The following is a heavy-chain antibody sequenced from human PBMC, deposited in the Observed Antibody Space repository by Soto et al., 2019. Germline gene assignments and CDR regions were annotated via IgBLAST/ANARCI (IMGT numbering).Heavy chain of an antibody. J-gene: IGHJ4*02. CDR3: ARDISSSWSDTTFDY. Sequence: GGSLRLSCAASGFTFSSYGMHWVRQAPGKGLEWVAVIWYDGSNKYYADSVKGRFTISRDNSKNTLYLQMNSLRAEDTAVYYCARDISSSWSDTTFDYWGQGTLVTVSS. CDR2: IWYDGSNK. CDR1: GFTFSSYG. D-gene: IGHD6-13*01. V-gene: IGHV3-33*01.